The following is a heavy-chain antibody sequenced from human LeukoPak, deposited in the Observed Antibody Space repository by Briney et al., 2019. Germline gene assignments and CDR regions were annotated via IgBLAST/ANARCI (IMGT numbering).Heavy chain of an antibody. V-gene: IGHV4-59*01. CDR2: VYYGGSI. J-gene: IGHJ5*02. Sequence: SETLSLTCTVSGVSLSGFYWSWVRHPPGKGLEWLGYVYYGGSITYNPTLRSRVPIFIDTSKNQFSLSMESVTTAGTGVYYGERDSTTMDARWFGPWGQGTLVTVSS. CDR3: ERDSTTMDARWFGP. CDR1: GVSLSGFY. D-gene: IGHD1-1*01.